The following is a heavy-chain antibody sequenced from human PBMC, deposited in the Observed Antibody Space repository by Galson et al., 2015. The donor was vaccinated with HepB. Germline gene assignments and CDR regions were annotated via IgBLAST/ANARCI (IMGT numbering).Heavy chain of an antibody. Sequence: SLRLSCAASRFTFSNYNMNWVRQPPGKGLEWVASISSNSDYIHYADSVKGRFTISRDNAKNSLYLQMNSLRAEDTAVYYCAKDSSYYPVAEYFQHWGQGTLVTVSS. D-gene: IGHD1-26*01. CDR1: RFTFSNYN. CDR2: ISSNSDYI. CDR3: AKDSSYYPVAEYFQH. V-gene: IGHV3-21*04. J-gene: IGHJ1*01.